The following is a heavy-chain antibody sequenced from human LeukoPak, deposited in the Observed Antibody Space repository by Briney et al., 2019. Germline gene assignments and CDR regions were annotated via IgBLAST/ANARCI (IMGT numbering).Heavy chain of an antibody. CDR3: ARSPGRYYDSSGFYYFDY. CDR2: IYYSGST. J-gene: IGHJ4*02. CDR1: GGSFSGYY. Sequence: PSETLSLTCAVYGGSFSGYYWSWIRQPPGKGLEWIGYIYYSGSTNYNPSLKSRVTISVDTSKNQFSLKLSSVTAADTAVYYCARSPGRYYDSSGFYYFDYWGQGTLVTVSS. D-gene: IGHD3-22*01. V-gene: IGHV4-59*12.